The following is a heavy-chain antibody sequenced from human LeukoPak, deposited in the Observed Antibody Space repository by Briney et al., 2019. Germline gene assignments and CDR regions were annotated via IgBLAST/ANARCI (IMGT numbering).Heavy chain of an antibody. CDR1: GFTFSSDA. J-gene: IGHJ4*02. D-gene: IGHD2-15*01. V-gene: IGHV3-21*01. CDR2: ISSSSSYI. Sequence: PGGSLRLSCAASGFTFSSDAMSWVRQAPGKGLEWVSSISSSSSYIYYADSVKGRFTISRDNAKNSLYLQMNSLRAEDTAVYYCARDGQLGYCSGGSCYSDYWGQGTLVTVSS. CDR3: ARDGQLGYCSGGSCYSDY.